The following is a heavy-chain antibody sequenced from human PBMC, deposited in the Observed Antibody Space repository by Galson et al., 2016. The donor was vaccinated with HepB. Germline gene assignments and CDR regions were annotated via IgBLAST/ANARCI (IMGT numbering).Heavy chain of an antibody. D-gene: IGHD5-12*01. J-gene: IGHJ3*02. CDR1: GLTFSDHY. V-gene: IGHV3-72*01. Sequence: SLRLSCAASGLTFSDHYMDWVRQAPGKGLEWVGRIRDKANHYTTEYAAPVEGRFSVSTDESKNSLYLQMNSLETGDTAVYYCAKPTNSDAFHIWGQGTIVTGSS. CDR3: AKPTNSDAFHI. CDR2: IRDKANHYTT.